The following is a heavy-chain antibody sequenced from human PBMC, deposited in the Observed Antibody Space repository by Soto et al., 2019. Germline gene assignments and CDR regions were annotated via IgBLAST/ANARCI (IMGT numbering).Heavy chain of an antibody. CDR3: AKDGYDSSGYPAY. V-gene: IGHV3-30*18. Sequence: VGSLRLSCAASGFTFSSYGMHWVRQAPGKGLEWVAVISYDGSNKYYADSVKGRFTISRDNSKNTLYLQMNSLRAEDTAVYYCAKDGYDSSGYPAYWGQGTLVTVSS. D-gene: IGHD3-22*01. CDR2: ISYDGSNK. CDR1: GFTFSSYG. J-gene: IGHJ4*02.